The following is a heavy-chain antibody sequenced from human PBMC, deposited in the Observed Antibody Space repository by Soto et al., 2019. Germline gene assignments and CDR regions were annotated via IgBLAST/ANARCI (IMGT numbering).Heavy chain of an antibody. CDR2: IWYDGGNR. Sequence: QVQLVESGGGVVQPGRSLRLSCAASGFTFSYYGMHWVRQAPGKGLEWVAVIWYDGGNRNYADSVKGRFTISRDNSENTLYLQMNSLRAEDTAVYYCARDLTYGTDAFDIWGQGTMVTVSS. J-gene: IGHJ3*02. CDR1: GFTFSYYG. D-gene: IGHD4-17*01. V-gene: IGHV3-33*01. CDR3: ARDLTYGTDAFDI.